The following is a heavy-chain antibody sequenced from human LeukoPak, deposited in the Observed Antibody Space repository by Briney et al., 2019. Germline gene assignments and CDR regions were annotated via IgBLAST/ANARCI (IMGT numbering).Heavy chain of an antibody. Sequence: SETLSLTCTVSGGSISSYYWSWIRQPPGKGLEWIGYIYYSGSTNYNPSLKRRVTISVDTSKNQSSLKLSSVTAADTAVYYCAREYSSSSDYWGQGTLVTVSS. CDR2: IYYSGST. V-gene: IGHV4-59*01. D-gene: IGHD6-6*01. J-gene: IGHJ4*02. CDR3: AREYSSSSDY. CDR1: GGSISSYY.